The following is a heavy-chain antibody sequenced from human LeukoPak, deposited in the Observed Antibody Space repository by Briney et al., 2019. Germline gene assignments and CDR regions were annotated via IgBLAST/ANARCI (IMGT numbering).Heavy chain of an antibody. CDR1: GGSISSSSYY. V-gene: IGHV4-39*01. Sequence: PSETLSLTCTVSGGSISSSSYYWGWIRQPPGKGLEWIGSFYYSKNTYYNPSLKSRVIISVDTSKNQFSLKLSSVTAADTGVYYCARHDCSSMSCYISFPFDYWGQGILVTVS. CDR2: FYYSKNT. D-gene: IGHD2-2*02. CDR3: ARHDCSSMSCYISFPFDY. J-gene: IGHJ4*02.